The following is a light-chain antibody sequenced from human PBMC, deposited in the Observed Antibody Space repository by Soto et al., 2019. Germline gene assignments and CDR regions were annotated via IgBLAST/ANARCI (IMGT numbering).Light chain of an antibody. CDR3: STWDDTLDPYV. Sequence: QSVLPQPPSASAPPGQRVTISCSGGSSNIGDNPVNWYQHLPGAAPTLLIYNNNQRPSGVPDRFSGSKSGASASLAISGLRSEDEADYYCSTWDDTLDPYVFGTGTKV. CDR1: SSNIGDNP. CDR2: NNN. J-gene: IGLJ1*01. V-gene: IGLV1-44*01.